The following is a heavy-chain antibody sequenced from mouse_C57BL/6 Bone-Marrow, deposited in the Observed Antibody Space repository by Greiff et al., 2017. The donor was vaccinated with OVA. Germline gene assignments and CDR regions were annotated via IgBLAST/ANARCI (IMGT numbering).Heavy chain of an antibody. D-gene: IGHD5-1*01. CDR1: GFTFSDAW. Sequence: EVKLMESGGGLVQPGGSMKLSCAASGFTFSDAWMGWVRQSPEKGLEWVAEIRNKANNHATYYAESVKGRFTISRDDSKSSVYLQMNSLRAEDTGIYYCTGSVPRFAYWGQGTLVTVSA. CDR3: TGSVPRFAY. J-gene: IGHJ3*01. V-gene: IGHV6-6*01. CDR2: IRNKANNHAT.